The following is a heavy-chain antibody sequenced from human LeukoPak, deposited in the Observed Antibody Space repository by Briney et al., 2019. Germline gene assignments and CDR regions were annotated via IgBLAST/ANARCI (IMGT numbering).Heavy chain of an antibody. V-gene: IGHV1-8*01. Sequence: GASVTVSCKASGYTFTSCDINWVRQATGQGLEWMGWMNPNSGNTGYAQKFQGRVTMTRDTSISTAYMELSSLRSEDTAVYYCARVTPDFWSGYRNYWGQGTLVTVSS. CDR3: ARVTPDFWSGYRNY. CDR2: MNPNSGNT. CDR1: GYTFTSCD. J-gene: IGHJ4*02. D-gene: IGHD3-3*01.